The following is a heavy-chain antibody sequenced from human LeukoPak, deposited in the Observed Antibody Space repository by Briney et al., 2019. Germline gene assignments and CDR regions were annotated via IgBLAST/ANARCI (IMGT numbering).Heavy chain of an antibody. J-gene: IGHJ4*02. CDR2: ISSSSSYI. CDR1: GFTFSSYS. D-gene: IGHD4-17*01. CDR3: ARGASGTLFVGVDGEDFDY. Sequence: PGGSLRLPCAASGFTFSSYSMNWVRQAPGKGLEWVSSISSSSSYIYYADSVKGRFTISRDNAKNSLYLQMNSLRAEDTAVYYRARGASGTLFVGVDGEDFDYWGQGTLVTVSP. V-gene: IGHV3-21*01.